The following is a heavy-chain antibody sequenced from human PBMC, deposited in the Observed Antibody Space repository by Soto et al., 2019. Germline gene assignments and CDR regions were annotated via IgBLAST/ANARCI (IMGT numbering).Heavy chain of an antibody. CDR3: ARGGGVYYFDY. Sequence: PSETLSLTCTVSGGSISSGDYYWSWIRQPPGKGLEWIGYIYYSGSTYYNPSPKSRVTISLDTSKNQFSLKLSSVTAADTAVYYCARGGGVYYFDYWGQGTLVTVSS. V-gene: IGHV4-30-4*02. CDR1: GGSISSGDYY. J-gene: IGHJ4*02. CDR2: IYYSGST. D-gene: IGHD2-8*02.